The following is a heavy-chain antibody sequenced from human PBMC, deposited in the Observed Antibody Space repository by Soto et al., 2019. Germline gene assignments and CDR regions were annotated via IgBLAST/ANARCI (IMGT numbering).Heavy chain of an antibody. D-gene: IGHD5-12*01. V-gene: IGHV4-31*03. CDR2: IYYSGST. CDR1: GGAISSGGYY. CDR3: ARGDGDGYNYDYYYGMDV. Sequence: PSETLSLTCTVSGGAISSGGYYWSWIRQHPWKGLEWIGYIYYSGSTYYNPSLKSRVTISVDTSKNQFSLKLSSVTAADTAVYYCARGDGDGYNYDYYYGMDVWGQGXTVTAP. J-gene: IGHJ6*02.